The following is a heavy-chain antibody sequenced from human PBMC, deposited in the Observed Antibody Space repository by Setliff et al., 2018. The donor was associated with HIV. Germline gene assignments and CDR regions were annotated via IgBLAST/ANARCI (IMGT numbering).Heavy chain of an antibody. D-gene: IGHD2-8*01. Sequence: SETLSLTCTVSGGSISSSSYYWGCIRRPPGKGLEWIGSIYYTGSTNYNPSLKSRVTMSVDTSKNQFSLKLSSVTAADTAVYYCARDQRYCTNALCPEALDVWGKGTTVTVLL. CDR2: IYYTGST. V-gene: IGHV4-39*07. CDR3: ARDQRYCTNALCPEALDV. CDR1: GGSISSSSYY. J-gene: IGHJ6*04.